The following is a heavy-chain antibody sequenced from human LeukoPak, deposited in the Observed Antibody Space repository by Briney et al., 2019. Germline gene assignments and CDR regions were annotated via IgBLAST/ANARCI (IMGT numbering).Heavy chain of an antibody. Sequence: GSLXLSCAASGFTLSSYATHWVRQAPGKGLEYVSGISSSGGNTYYANSVKGRFTISRDNSKNTLYLQMGSLRDEDMAVYYCVRDRSGAYDYWGQGTLVTVSS. CDR3: VRDRSGAYDY. D-gene: IGHD3-3*01. CDR1: GFTLSSYA. J-gene: IGHJ4*02. CDR2: ISSSGGNT. V-gene: IGHV3-64*01.